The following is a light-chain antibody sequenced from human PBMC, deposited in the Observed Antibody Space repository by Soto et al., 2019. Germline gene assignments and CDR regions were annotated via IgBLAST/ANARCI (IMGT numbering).Light chain of an antibody. J-gene: IGKJ1*01. CDR1: RYIRSD. CDR3: LQDYNYPWT. CDR2: TAS. Sequence: IQMTQSPSSLAASVGDRVTITCRASRYIRSDLSWYQQRPGQAPKVLIYTASSLQSGVPSRFSGSGSGTDFTLTISSLQPEDCATYYCLQDYNYPWTFGQGTKVDIK. V-gene: IGKV1-6*01.